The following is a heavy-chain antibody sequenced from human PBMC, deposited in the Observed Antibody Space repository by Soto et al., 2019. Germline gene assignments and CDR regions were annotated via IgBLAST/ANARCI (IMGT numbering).Heavy chain of an antibody. CDR2: IIPILGIA. J-gene: IGHJ4*02. D-gene: IGHD6-6*01. Sequence: QVQLVQSGAEVKKPGSSVKVSCKASGGTFSRYTISWVRQAPGQGLEWMGRIIPILGIANYAQKFQGRVTITADKSTSTAYMELSSLRSEDTAVYYCARDWGIAARQFDYWGQGTLVTVSS. CDR3: ARDWGIAARQFDY. V-gene: IGHV1-69*08. CDR1: GGTFSRYT.